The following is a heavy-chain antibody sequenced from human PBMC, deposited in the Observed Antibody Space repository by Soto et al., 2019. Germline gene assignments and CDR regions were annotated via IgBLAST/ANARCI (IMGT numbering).Heavy chain of an antibody. CDR2: IDCSDSYI. CDR3: ARQYYYDSSGRDAFDI. V-gene: IGHV5-10-1*01. D-gene: IGHD3-22*01. Sequence: GESLKISCKGSGYTFTSYWITWVRQMPGKGPEWVATIDCSDSYINYSPSFQGHVTISADKSISTAYLQWSSLKASDTAMYYCARQYYYDSSGRDAFDIWGQGTMVTVSS. CDR1: GYTFTSYW. J-gene: IGHJ3*02.